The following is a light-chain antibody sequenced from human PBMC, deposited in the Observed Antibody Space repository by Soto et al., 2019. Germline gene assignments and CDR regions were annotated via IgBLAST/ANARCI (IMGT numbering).Light chain of an antibody. CDR3: ATWDDSLGGPV. J-gene: IGLJ2*01. Sequence: QSVLTHTPSVSGTTGQRVNISCSGSSSNIGRNYVYWYHQFPGTAPKLLIYRDNERPSGVPDRFSGSKSGTSASVAISGLRSGDEADYHCATWDDSLGGPVFGGGTKLTVL. CDR2: RDN. V-gene: IGLV1-47*01. CDR1: SSNIGRNY.